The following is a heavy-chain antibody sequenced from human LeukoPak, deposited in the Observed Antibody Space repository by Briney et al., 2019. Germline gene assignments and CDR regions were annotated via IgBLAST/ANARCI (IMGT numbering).Heavy chain of an antibody. CDR3: ARLWSGYHFLRDY. CDR2: INHSGST. Sequence: SETLSLTCTVSGGSISSYYWSWIRQPPGKGLEWIGEINHSGSTNYNPSLKSRVTISVDTSKNQFSLKLSSVTAADTAVYYCARLWSGYHFLRDYWGQGTLVTVSS. D-gene: IGHD3-3*01. CDR1: GGSISSYY. V-gene: IGHV4-34*01. J-gene: IGHJ4*02.